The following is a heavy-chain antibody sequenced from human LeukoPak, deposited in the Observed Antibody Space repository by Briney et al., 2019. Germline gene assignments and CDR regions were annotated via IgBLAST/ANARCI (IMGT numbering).Heavy chain of an antibody. CDR1: GGSFSGYY. CDR3: ARGGVGPFGY. V-gene: IGHV4-34*01. D-gene: IGHD1-26*01. CDR2: INHSGST. Sequence: SETLSLTCAVYGGSFSGYYWSWIRQPPGKGLEWIGEINHSGSTNYNPSLKSRVTISVDTSKNQFPLKLSSVTAADTAVYYCARGGVGPFGYWGQGTLVTVSS. J-gene: IGHJ4*02.